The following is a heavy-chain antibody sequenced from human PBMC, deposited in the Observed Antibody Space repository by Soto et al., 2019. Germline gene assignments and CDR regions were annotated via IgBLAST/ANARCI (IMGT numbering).Heavy chain of an antibody. CDR2: INHSGST. Sequence: PSETLSLTCAVYGGTFSGYYWSWILQPPGKGLEGIGEINHSGSTNYNPSLKSRVTISVDTSKNQFSLKLSSVTAAETAVYYCARGTPPSYDFWSGYNSPNNWFDPWGKGSRVTVSS. J-gene: IGHJ5*02. V-gene: IGHV4-34*01. D-gene: IGHD3-3*01. CDR1: GGTFSGYY. CDR3: ARGTPPSYDFWSGYNSPNNWFDP.